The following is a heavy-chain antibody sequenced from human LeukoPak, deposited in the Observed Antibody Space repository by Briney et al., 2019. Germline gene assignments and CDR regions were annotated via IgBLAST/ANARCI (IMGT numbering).Heavy chain of an antibody. V-gene: IGHV3-23*01. CDR3: AKSPIAVAGIWYFDL. CDR1: GFTFSNYA. D-gene: IGHD6-19*01. J-gene: IGHJ2*01. CDR2: ISGSGGST. Sequence: GGSLRLSCAASGFTFSNYAMNWVRQAPGKGLEWVSTISGSGGSTYYADSVKGRFTISRDNSKNTLYLQMNSLRAEDTAVYYCAKSPIAVAGIWYFDLWGRGTLVTVSS.